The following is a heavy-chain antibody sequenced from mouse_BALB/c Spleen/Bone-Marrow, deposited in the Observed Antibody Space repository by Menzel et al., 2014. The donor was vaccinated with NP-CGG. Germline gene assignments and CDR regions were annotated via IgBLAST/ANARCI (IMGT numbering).Heavy chain of an antibody. J-gene: IGHJ3*01. V-gene: IGHV1-7*01. CDR2: INPSTAYT. CDR1: GCTFTVYW. Sequence: QVQLQQSGAELAKPGASVKMSCKASGCTFTVYWIHWVKQRPGQGLEWIGYINPSTAYTEYNQKFKDKATLTADKSSTTAYMQLSSLTSEDSAVYYCALTTATPFAYWGQGTLVTVS. D-gene: IGHD1-2*01. CDR3: ALTTATPFAY.